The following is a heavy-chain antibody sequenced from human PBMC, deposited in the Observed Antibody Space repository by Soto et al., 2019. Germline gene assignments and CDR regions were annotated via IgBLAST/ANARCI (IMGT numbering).Heavy chain of an antibody. CDR3: AKGSGSSWPRNWFDP. J-gene: IGHJ5*02. V-gene: IGHV3-23*01. CDR1: GFTFSSYA. CDR2: ISGSGGST. D-gene: IGHD6-13*01. Sequence: PGGSLRLSCAASGFTFSSYAMSWVRQAPGKGLEWVSAISGSGGSTYYADSVKGRFTISRDNSNNTLYVQMNSLRADDTAVYYCAKGSGSSWPRNWFDPWGQGTLVTVSS.